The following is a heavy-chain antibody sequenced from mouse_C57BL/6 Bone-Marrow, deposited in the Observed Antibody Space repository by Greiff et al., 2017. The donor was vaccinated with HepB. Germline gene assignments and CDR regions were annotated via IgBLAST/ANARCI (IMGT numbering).Heavy chain of an antibody. CDR2: INSDGGST. CDR1: EYEFPSHD. V-gene: IGHV5-2*01. J-gene: IGHJ4*01. CDR3: ARPPWLLQGYYYAMDY. D-gene: IGHD2-3*01. Sequence: EVQLVESGGGLVQPGESLKLSCESNEYEFPSHDMSWVRKTPEKRLELVAAINSDGGSTYYPDTMERRFIISRDNTKKTLYLQMSSLRSEDTALYYGARPPWLLQGYYYAMDYWGQGTSVTVSS.